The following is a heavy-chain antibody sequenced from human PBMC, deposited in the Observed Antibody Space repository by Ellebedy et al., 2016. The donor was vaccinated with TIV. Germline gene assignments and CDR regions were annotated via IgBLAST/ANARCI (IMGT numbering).Heavy chain of an antibody. J-gene: IGHJ3*02. Sequence: ASVKVSXXASGYTFTSYDINWVRQATGQGLEWMGWMNPNSGNTGYAQKFQGRVTMTRNTSISTAYMELSSLRSEDTAVYYCARVNGWFGDAFDIWGQGTMVTVSS. V-gene: IGHV1-8*01. CDR2: MNPNSGNT. CDR3: ARVNGWFGDAFDI. CDR1: GYTFTSYD. D-gene: IGHD3-10*01.